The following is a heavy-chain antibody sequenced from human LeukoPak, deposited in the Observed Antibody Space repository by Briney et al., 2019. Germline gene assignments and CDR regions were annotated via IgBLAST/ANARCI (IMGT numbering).Heavy chain of an antibody. CDR2: INHSGSP. CDR1: GGSLSGYY. D-gene: IGHD3-10*01. CDR3: AVYYGSGSYPKVRRRYFDY. V-gene: IGHV4-34*01. Sequence: KPSETLSLTCAVYGGSLSGYYWSWIRQPPGKGLEWIGEINHSGSPNYNQALKSRVTISVDTYKNQFSLKLSSVTAADTAVYYCAVYYGSGSYPKVRRRYFDYWGQGTLVTVSS. J-gene: IGHJ4*02.